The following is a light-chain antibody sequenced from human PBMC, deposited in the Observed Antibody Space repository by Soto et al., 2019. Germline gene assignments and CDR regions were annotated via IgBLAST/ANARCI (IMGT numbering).Light chain of an antibody. CDR2: EAT. J-gene: IGLJ2*01. Sequence: QLVLTQPASVSGSPGQSITVSCTGTKNNLGSYDLVSWYQKYPDKAPTLLIYEATKRPSGISDRFSGSKSGFTASLTISGLRAEDEADYYCCSLEGSNALVVFGGGTKVTVL. CDR1: KNNLGSYDL. V-gene: IGLV2-23*01. CDR3: CSLEGSNALVV.